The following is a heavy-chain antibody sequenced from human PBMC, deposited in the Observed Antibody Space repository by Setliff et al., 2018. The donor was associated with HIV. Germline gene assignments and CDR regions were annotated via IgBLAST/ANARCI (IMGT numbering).Heavy chain of an antibody. Sequence: ASVKVSCKASGHPFTSYYMHWVRQAPGQGLEWMGIINPTGGCTNYAQKLQGRVTMTTDTSTSTAYMELRSLRSDDTAVYYCARDGWRHVLHGNYYYYFMDVWGKGTTVTVSS. CDR3: ARDGWRHVLHGNYYYYFMDV. CDR1: GHPFTSYY. CDR2: INPTGGCT. V-gene: IGHV1-46*01. J-gene: IGHJ6*03. D-gene: IGHD2-8*01.